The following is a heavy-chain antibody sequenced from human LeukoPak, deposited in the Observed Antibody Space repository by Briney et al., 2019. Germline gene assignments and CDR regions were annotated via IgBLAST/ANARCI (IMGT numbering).Heavy chain of an antibody. CDR2: ISAYNGNT. Sequence: ASVKVSCKASGYTFTSYGISWVRQAPGQGLEWMGWISAYNGNTNYAQKLQGRVTMTTDTSTSTAYMELRSLRSDDTAVYYCAIDMYYDFWSGYYTGGMWGQGTLVTVSP. D-gene: IGHD3-3*01. V-gene: IGHV1-18*01. CDR1: GYTFTSYG. J-gene: IGHJ4*02. CDR3: AIDMYYDFWSGYYTGGM.